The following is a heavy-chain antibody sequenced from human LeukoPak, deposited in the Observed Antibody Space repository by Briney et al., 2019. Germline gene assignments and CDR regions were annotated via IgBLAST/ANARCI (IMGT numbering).Heavy chain of an antibody. CDR3: ARVKDSSGWYSASPRYYFDY. D-gene: IGHD6-19*01. V-gene: IGHV1-18*01. J-gene: IGHJ4*02. CDR1: GYTFTSYG. Sequence: GASVKVSCKASGYTFTSYGISWVRQAPGQGLEWMGWISAYNGNTNYAQKLQGRVTMTTDTSTSTAYMELRSLRSDDTAVYYCARVKDSSGWYSASPRYYFDYWGQGTLVTVSS. CDR2: ISAYNGNT.